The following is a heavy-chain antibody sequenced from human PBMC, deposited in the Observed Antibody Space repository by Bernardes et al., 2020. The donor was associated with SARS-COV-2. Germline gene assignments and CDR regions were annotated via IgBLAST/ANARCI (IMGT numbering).Heavy chain of an antibody. Sequence: GGSLRLSCAASGFTFRNPGMYWVRQAPGKGPEWVSYIGPSSGDINYSDSVKGRFTVSRDNAKNSLYLQMDSLRDEDTAVYYCARRLIIEARAGLDYWGQGTLVTVSS. CDR2: IGPSSGDI. J-gene: IGHJ4*02. CDR3: ARRLIIEARAGLDY. V-gene: IGHV3-21*05. CDR1: GFTFRNPG. D-gene: IGHD3-10*01.